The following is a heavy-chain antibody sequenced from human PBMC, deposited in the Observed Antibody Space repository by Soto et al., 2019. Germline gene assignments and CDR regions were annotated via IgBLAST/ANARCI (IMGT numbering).Heavy chain of an antibody. J-gene: IGHJ1*01. CDR2: IYYSGST. CDR3: ASTLAVADLEYFQH. CDR1: GGSISSYY. Sequence: SETLSLTCTVSGGSISSYYWSWIRQPPGKGLEWIGYIYYSGSTNYNPSLKSRVTISVDTSKNQFSLKLSSVTAADTAVYYCASTLAVADLEYFQHWGQGTLVTVSS. D-gene: IGHD6-19*01. V-gene: IGHV4-59*08.